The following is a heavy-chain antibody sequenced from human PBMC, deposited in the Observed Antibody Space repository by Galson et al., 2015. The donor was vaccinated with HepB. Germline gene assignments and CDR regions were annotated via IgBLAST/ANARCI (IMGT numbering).Heavy chain of an antibody. CDR3: VKDLLRYNYWYFDL. CDR2: IDWNSNNI. V-gene: IGHV3-9*01. Sequence: SLRLSCAASGFKFDDYAMHWVRQAPGKGLEWISSIDWNSNNIAHADSVKGRFTVSRDNAKNSLYLQMNSLSAEDTALYYCVKDLLRYNYWYFDLWGRGTLVSVSS. D-gene: IGHD3-9*01. J-gene: IGHJ2*01. CDR1: GFKFDDYA.